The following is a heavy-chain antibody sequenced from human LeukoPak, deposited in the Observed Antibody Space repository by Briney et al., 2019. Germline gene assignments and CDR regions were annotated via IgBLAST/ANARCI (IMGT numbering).Heavy chain of an antibody. CDR3: ARGIGDYDSSGRNYYFDY. J-gene: IGHJ4*02. CDR2: IGTTGDT. Sequence: GGSLRLSCAASGFTFSSYDMHWVRQATGKGLEWVSDIGTTGDTYYSGAVKGRLSISRENARNSLYLQMNSLRAGDTAVYYCARGIGDYDSSGRNYYFDYWGQGTLVTVSS. CDR1: GFTFSSYD. V-gene: IGHV3-13*01. D-gene: IGHD3-22*01.